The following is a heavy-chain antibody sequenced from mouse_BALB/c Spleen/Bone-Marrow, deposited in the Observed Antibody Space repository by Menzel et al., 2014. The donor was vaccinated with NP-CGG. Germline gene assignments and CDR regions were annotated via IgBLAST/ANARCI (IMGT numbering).Heavy chain of an antibody. D-gene: IGHD2-4*01. CDR1: GYTFTTYV. J-gene: IGHJ4*01. CDR3: ARHYYDYDYYAMDY. Sequence: VQLQQSGPERVKPGASVEMSCKASGYTFTTYVMHWVEQRPGQGLEWIGYINPYNDGTKYNEKFKGKATLTSDKSSSTAYMELSSLTSEDSAVYYCARHYYDYDYYAMDYWGQGTSVTVSS. CDR2: INPYNDGT. V-gene: IGHV1-14*01.